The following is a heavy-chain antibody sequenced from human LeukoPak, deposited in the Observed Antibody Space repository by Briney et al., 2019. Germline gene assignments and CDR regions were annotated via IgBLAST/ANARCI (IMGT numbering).Heavy chain of an antibody. Sequence: ASVKVSCKASGYTFTSYAMHWVRQAPGQRLEWMGWINAGNGNTKYSQEFQGRVTITRDTSASTAYMELSSLRSEDMAVYYCARGGIAVAGTYPLETLMDVWGKGTTVTVSS. CDR3: ARGGIAVAGTYPLETLMDV. V-gene: IGHV1-3*03. CDR2: INAGNGNT. D-gene: IGHD6-19*01. CDR1: GYTFTSYA. J-gene: IGHJ6*04.